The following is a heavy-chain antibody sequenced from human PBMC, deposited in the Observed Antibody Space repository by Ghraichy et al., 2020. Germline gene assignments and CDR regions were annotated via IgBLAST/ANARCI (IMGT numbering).Heavy chain of an antibody. V-gene: IGHV3-30*18. Sequence: GGALRLSCAASGFTFGSYGMHWVRQAPGKGLEWVAIISYDGSNKYYADSVKGRFTISRDNSKNTLYLQMNSLRAEDTAVYYCAKDNPLSGYSFDYWGQGTLVTVSS. D-gene: IGHD3-22*01. CDR1: GFTFGSYG. J-gene: IGHJ4*02. CDR3: AKDNPLSGYSFDY. CDR2: ISYDGSNK.